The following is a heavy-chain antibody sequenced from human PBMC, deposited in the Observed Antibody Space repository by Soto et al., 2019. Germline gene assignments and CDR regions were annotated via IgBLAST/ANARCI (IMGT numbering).Heavy chain of an antibody. D-gene: IGHD6-13*01. CDR2: IYPGDSDS. CDR1: GYSFPSYW. V-gene: IGHV5-51*01. Sequence: GESLKISCKGSGYSFPSYWIGWVRQMPGKGLEWMGIIYPGDSDSKYSTSFQGQVTISADNYINTAYLQWSSLKASDTGMYYCVRNDSSSWYIFNWLDPWGQGTLVSVS. CDR3: VRNDSSSWYIFNWLDP. J-gene: IGHJ5*02.